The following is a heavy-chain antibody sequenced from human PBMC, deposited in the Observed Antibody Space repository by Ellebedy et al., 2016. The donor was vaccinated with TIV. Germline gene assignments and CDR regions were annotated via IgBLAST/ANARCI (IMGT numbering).Heavy chain of an antibody. CDR2: ISNSGEST. CDR3: AKDRIVGARKFDD. CDR1: GFTFNSFA. D-gene: IGHD1-26*01. J-gene: IGHJ4*02. Sequence: GESLKISCVAAGFTFNSFAMSWVSQAPGKGLEWVSTISNSGESTNNADSGKGRFTISRDNSKNTLYLQMNGLRAEDTAVYYCAKDRIVGARKFDDWGQGTLVTVSS. V-gene: IGHV3-23*01.